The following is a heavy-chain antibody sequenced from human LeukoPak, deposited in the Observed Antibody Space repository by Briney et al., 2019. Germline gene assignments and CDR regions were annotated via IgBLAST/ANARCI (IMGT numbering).Heavy chain of an antibody. Sequence: SETLSLTCAVYGGSFSGYYWSWIRQPPGKGLEWIGEINHSGSTNYNPSLKSRVTISVDTSKNQFSLKLSSVTAADTAVYYCARGALKFCSSTSCYTGGKALDVWGQGTTVTVSS. CDR3: ARGALKFCSSTSCYTGGKALDV. CDR2: INHSGST. CDR1: GGSFSGYY. D-gene: IGHD2-2*02. V-gene: IGHV4-34*01. J-gene: IGHJ6*02.